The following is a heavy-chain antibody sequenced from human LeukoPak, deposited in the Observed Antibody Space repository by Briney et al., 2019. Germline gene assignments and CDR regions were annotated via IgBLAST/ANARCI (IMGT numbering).Heavy chain of an antibody. V-gene: IGHV3-30*18. Sequence: GGSLRLSCAASGFTFSSYGMHWVRQAPGKGLEWVAVISYDGSNKYYADSVKGRFTISRDNSKNTLYLQMNSLRAEDTAVYYCAEVDTAMVRGTGYWGQGTLVTVSS. D-gene: IGHD5-18*01. CDR2: ISYDGSNK. CDR1: GFTFSSYG. J-gene: IGHJ4*02. CDR3: AEVDTAMVRGTGY.